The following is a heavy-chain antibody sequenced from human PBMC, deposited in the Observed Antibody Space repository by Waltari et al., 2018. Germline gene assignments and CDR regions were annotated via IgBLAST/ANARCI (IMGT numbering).Heavy chain of an antibody. CDR1: GFTFGHYW. CDR2: RKKVGWWK. V-gene: IGHV3-7*01. J-gene: IGHJ4*02. CDR3: ARHPYSSVDC. Sequence: EVQLVESGGNLVQPGGSLRLSCAASGFTFGHYWMTWARQAPGKGMGWVGNRKKVGWWKYYVDSVKGRFTISRDNAKNSVYLQMNSLRAEDTAIYYCARHPYSSVDCWGQGTLVIVSS. D-gene: IGHD6-25*01.